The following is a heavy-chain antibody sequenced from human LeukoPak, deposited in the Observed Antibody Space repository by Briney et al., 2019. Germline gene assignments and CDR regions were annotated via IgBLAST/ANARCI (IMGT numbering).Heavy chain of an antibody. Sequence: GASVKVSCTASGYTFTGYYMHWVRQAPGQGLEWMGCISAYTGNTNYAQKLQGRVTMTTDTSTSTAYLELRSLRSDDTAVYYCARGMPMVRGVPFVDYWGQGTLVTVSS. CDR3: ARGMPMVRGVPFVDY. CDR1: GYTFTGYY. D-gene: IGHD3-10*01. V-gene: IGHV1-18*04. J-gene: IGHJ4*02. CDR2: ISAYTGNT.